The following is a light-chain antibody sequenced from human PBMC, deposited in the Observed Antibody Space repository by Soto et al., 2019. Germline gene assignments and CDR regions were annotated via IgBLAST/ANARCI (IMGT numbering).Light chain of an antibody. Sequence: EIVLTQSPGTPSLSPGERATLSCRAIQSVSSSYLAWYQQKPGQAPRLLIYGASSRATGIPDRFSGSGSGTDFTLTISRLEPEDFAVYYCQQYGSSPLITFGHGTKVDIK. CDR2: GAS. CDR1: QSVSSSY. CDR3: QQYGSSPLIT. V-gene: IGKV3-20*01. J-gene: IGKJ3*01.